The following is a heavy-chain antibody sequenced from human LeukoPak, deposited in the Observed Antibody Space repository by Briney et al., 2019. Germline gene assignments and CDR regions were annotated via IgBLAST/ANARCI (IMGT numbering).Heavy chain of an antibody. V-gene: IGHV1-46*01. D-gene: IGHD3-22*01. Sequence: ASVKVSCKASGYTFTSYYMHWVRQAPGQGLEWMGIINPSGGSTSCAQKFQGRVTMTRDTSTSTVYMELSSLRSEDTAVYYCARSGAYYYDSSGYFLAYWGQGTLVTVSS. CDR1: GYTFTSYY. J-gene: IGHJ4*02. CDR2: INPSGGST. CDR3: ARSGAYYYDSSGYFLAY.